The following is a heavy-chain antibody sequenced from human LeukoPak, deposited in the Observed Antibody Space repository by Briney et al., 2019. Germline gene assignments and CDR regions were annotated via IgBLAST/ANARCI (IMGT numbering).Heavy chain of an antibody. Sequence: GGSLKLSCAASGFTFSGSVMHWVRQASGKGLEWVARIRSKANNYATAYAASVKGRFTVSRDDSKNTAYLQVNSLKPEDTVVYYCTSPKADSSYYGLDVWGQGTTVTVSS. CDR2: IRSKANNYAT. D-gene: IGHD6-19*01. CDR3: TSPKADSSYYGLDV. V-gene: IGHV3-73*01. CDR1: GFTFSGSV. J-gene: IGHJ6*02.